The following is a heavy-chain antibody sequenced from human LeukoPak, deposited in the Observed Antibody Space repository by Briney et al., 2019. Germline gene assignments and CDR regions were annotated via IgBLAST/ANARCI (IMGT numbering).Heavy chain of an antibody. CDR1: GFTFDDYA. CDR3: AKDVCSGGSCYLYYFDY. CDR2: ISWNSGSI. D-gene: IGHD2-15*01. V-gene: IGHV3-9*01. J-gene: IGHJ4*02. Sequence: PGGSLRLSCAASGFTFDDYAMHWVRQAPGKGLEWVSGISWNSGSIGYADSVKGRFTISRDNAKNSLYLQMNSLRAEDTALYYCAKDVCSGGSCYLYYFDYWGQGTLVTVSS.